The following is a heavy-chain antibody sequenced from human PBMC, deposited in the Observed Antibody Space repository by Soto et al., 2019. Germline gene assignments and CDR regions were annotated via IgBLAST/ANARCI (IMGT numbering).Heavy chain of an antibody. J-gene: IGHJ5*02. D-gene: IGHD6-19*01. CDR2: ISGSGGST. CDR3: AKDPRRIAVAGPWWFDP. Sequence: GWSLRLSCAASGFTFSSYAMSWVRQAPGKGLEWVSAISGSGGSTYYADSVKGRFTISRDNSKNTLYLQMNSLRAEDTAVYYCAKDPRRIAVAGPWWFDPWGQGTLVTVSS. CDR1: GFTFSSYA. V-gene: IGHV3-23*01.